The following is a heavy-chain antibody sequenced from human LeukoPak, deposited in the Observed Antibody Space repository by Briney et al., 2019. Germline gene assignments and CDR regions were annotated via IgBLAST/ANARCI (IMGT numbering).Heavy chain of an antibody. CDR3: ALRPAAKPGWFDL. V-gene: IGHV4-39*01. D-gene: IGHD2-2*01. Sequence: SETLSLTCAVSGASISGSGYYLGWIRQPPGKGLEWIGNIYYTGSTYYNASLQSRVTISIDMSKNQFSLRLSSVTAADTAVYYCALRPAAKPGWFDLWGQGTLVIVSS. CDR2: IYYTGST. J-gene: IGHJ5*02. CDR1: GASISGSGYY.